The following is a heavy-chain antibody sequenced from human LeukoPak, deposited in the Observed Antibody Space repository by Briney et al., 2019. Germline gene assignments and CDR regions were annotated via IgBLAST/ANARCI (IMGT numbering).Heavy chain of an antibody. Sequence: SETLSLTCAVYGDSFSGYYWSWLRQPPGKGLEWLGEINHSGSTNYNPSLKSRVTISVDTSKNQFSLKLSSVTAADTAVYYCAIGPDTIFGVVTHFDYWGQGTLVTVSS. D-gene: IGHD3-3*01. CDR3: AIGPDTIFGVVTHFDY. V-gene: IGHV4-34*01. CDR2: INHSGST. CDR1: GDSFSGYY. J-gene: IGHJ4*02.